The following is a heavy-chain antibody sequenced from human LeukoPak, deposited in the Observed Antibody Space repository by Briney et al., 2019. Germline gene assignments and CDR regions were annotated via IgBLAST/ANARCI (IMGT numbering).Heavy chain of an antibody. CDR2: ISSNGSST. CDR3: VKRRGYSYDPTGYFQH. D-gene: IGHD5-18*01. V-gene: IGHV3-64D*06. CDR1: GFTFSSYA. Sequence: GGSLRLSCSASGFTFSSYAMHWVRQAPGKGLEYVSAISSNGSSTYYADSVKGRFTISRDNSKNTLYLQMSSLRAEDTAVYYCVKRRGYSYDPTGYFQHWGQGTLVTVSS. J-gene: IGHJ1*01.